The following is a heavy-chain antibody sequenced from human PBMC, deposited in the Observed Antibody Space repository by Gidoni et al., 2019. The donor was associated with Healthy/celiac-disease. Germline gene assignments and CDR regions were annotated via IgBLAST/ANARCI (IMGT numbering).Heavy chain of an antibody. CDR2: INHSGST. CDR3: AREGVYCSSTSCYLDDY. J-gene: IGHJ4*02. D-gene: IGHD2-2*01. CDR1: GGSFSGYY. Sequence: QVQLQQWGAGLLKPSETLSLTCAVYGGSFSGYYWSWIRQPPGQGLEWIGEINHSGSTNYNPSLKSRVTISVDTSKNQFSLKLSSVTAADTAVYYCAREGVYCSSTSCYLDDYWGQGTLVTVSS. V-gene: IGHV4-34*01.